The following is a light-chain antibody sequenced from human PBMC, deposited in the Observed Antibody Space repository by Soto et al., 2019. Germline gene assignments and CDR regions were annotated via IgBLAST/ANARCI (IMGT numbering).Light chain of an antibody. CDR2: DVN. V-gene: IGLV2-11*01. CDR1: SRDIDAYDY. J-gene: IGLJ1*01. Sequence: QSVLTQPRSVSGSPGQSVAISCTGTSRDIDAYDYVSWYQQHPGKAPKVMISDVNRRASGVSYRFSGSKSGNTASLTISGLQIEDEADYYCCSFAGSFYVFGTGTKLTVL. CDR3: CSFAGSFYV.